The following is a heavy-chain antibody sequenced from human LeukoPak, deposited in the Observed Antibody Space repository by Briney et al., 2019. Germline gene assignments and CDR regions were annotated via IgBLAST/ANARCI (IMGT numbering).Heavy chain of an antibody. CDR2: ISAHNGNT. V-gene: IGHV1-18*01. Sequence: ASVKVSCKASGYTFTSYGISWVRQAPGQGLEWMGWISAHNGNTNYAQKLQGRVTMTTDTSTSTAYMELRSLRSDDTAVYYCARVVDTELLWFGESAWSDYWGQGALVTVSS. CDR1: GYTFTSYG. D-gene: IGHD3-10*01. J-gene: IGHJ4*02. CDR3: ARVVDTELLWFGESAWSDY.